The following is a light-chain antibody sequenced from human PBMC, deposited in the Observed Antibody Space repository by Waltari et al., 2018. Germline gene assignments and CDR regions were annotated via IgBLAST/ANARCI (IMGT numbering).Light chain of an antibody. Sequence: NFILAQPHSVSESPGKTVTIPCTRSSGNIARHPGHWYQQRPGSSPTVVIYNDDRRASGVPDRFSGSIDPSSNSASLTISGLKIEDEADYYCQSYDLITPCVFGDGTRVTVL. CDR2: NDD. J-gene: IGLJ1*01. CDR1: SGNIARHP. CDR3: QSYDLITPCV. V-gene: IGLV6-57*01.